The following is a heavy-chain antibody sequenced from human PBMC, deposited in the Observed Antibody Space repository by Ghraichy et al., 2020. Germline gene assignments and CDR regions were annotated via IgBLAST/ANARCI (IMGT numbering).Heavy chain of an antibody. J-gene: IGHJ5*02. CDR3: ARGINYFDP. D-gene: IGHD5-24*01. CDR1: GYTFINYG. V-gene: IGHV1-18*01. Sequence: ASVKVSCKASGYTFINYGITWVRQAPGQGLECLGWITTKSGNTQYGWKFQDRVTMTTDTSTSTAYMELRSLRSDDTAVYYCARGINYFDPWGQGTLVTVSS. CDR2: ITTKSGNT.